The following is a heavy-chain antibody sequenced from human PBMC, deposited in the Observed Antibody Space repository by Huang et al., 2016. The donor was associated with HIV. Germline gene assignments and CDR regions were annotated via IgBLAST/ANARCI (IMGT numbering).Heavy chain of an antibody. Sequence: QIQLMQSGPELQQPGASVKVSCKASGYTFTSYGITWVRQAPGQGPEWMGVISSSSGDTEYAPKYTGRVTLTTDTSTNIAYMELRSLRSDDTAKYYCARDPKYHRIGYYRQRRGIDIWGQGTMVIVSS. CDR3: ARDPKYHRIGYYRQRRGIDI. V-gene: IGHV1-18*01. CDR1: GYTFTSYG. D-gene: IGHD3-22*01. J-gene: IGHJ3*02. CDR2: ISSSSGDT.